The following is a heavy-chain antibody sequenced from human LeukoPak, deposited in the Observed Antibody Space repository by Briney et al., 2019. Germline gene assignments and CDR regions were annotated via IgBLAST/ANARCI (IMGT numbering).Heavy chain of an antibody. D-gene: IGHD1-26*01. V-gene: IGHV1-2*02. J-gene: IGHJ4*02. CDR3: ARRIVGATYDY. CDR2: INPNSGGT. CDR1: GYTFTGYY. Sequence: VASVKVSCKASGYTFTGYYMHWVRQAPGQGLEWMGWINPNSGGTNYARKFQGRVTMTRDTSISTAYMELSRLRSDDTAVYYCARRIVGATYDYWGQGTLVTVSS.